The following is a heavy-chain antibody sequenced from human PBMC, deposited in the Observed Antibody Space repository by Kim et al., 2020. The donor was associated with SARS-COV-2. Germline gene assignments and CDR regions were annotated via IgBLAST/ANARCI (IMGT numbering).Heavy chain of an antibody. J-gene: IGHJ2*01. Sequence: GGSLRLSCAASGFTFSSYAMHWVRQAPGKGLEWVAVIWYDGSNKYYADSVKGRFTISRDNSKNTLYLQMNSLRAEDTAVYYCAKAPIAAAGTYWYFDLWG. CDR3: AKAPIAAAGTYWYFDL. D-gene: IGHD6-13*01. CDR1: GFTFSSYA. CDR2: IWYDGSNK. V-gene: IGHV3-33*06.